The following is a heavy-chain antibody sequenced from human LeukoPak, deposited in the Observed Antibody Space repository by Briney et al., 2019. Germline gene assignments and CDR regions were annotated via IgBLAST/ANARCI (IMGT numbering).Heavy chain of an antibody. CDR1: GYTFTGYY. V-gene: IGHV1-2*02. CDR2: INPNSGGT. CDR3: ARDKTEDSSGCFDY. D-gene: IGHD6-19*01. Sequence: ASVKVSCKASGYTFTGYYMHWVRQAPGQGLEWMGWINPNSGGTNYAQKFQGRVTMTRGTSISTAYMELSRLRSDDTAVYYCARDKTEDSSGCFDYWGQGTLVTVSS. J-gene: IGHJ4*02.